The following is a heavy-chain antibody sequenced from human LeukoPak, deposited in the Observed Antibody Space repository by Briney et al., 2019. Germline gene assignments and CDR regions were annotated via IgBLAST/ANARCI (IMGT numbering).Heavy chain of an antibody. CDR2: ISAYSGNT. D-gene: IGHD2/OR15-2a*01. V-gene: IGHV1-18*01. Sequence: APVKVSCKASGYTFTNYGISLVRQAPGQGREWMGWISAYSGNTYYGKKFQGRVTMTTDTFTNTAYMDLRSLRSDDTAVYYCAGFVNKYNSTPHNWFDPWGRGTLVTASS. CDR3: AGFVNKYNSTPHNWFDP. J-gene: IGHJ5*02. CDR1: GYTFTNYG.